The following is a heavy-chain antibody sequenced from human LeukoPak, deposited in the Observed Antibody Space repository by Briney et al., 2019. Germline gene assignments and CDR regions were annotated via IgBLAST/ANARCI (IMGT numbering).Heavy chain of an antibody. CDR2: IFYTGST. Sequence: SEPLSLTCTVSGGSISNYYWNWIRQTSGRGFEWIGYIFYTGSTSYNPSLKSRVTISVDASKSQISLNLTSVTAADTAVYFCAREGTSSSSSPIDHWGQGTLVTVSS. V-gene: IGHV4-59*01. D-gene: IGHD6-6*01. CDR3: AREGTSSSSSPIDH. CDR1: GGSISNYY. J-gene: IGHJ4*02.